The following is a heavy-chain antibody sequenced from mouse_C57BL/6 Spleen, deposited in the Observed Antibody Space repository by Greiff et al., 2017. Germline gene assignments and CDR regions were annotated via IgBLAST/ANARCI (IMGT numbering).Heavy chain of an antibody. J-gene: IGHJ4*01. Sequence: VQLQQSGAELVNPGASVKISCKASGYAFSSYWMNWVKQRPGKGLEWIGQIYPGDGDTNYNGKFKGKATLTADKSSSTAYMQLSSLTSEDSAVYFCARLGYDYDDYARDYWGQGTSVTVSS. CDR1: GYAFSSYW. CDR2: IYPGDGDT. CDR3: ARLGYDYDDYARDY. V-gene: IGHV1-80*01. D-gene: IGHD2-4*01.